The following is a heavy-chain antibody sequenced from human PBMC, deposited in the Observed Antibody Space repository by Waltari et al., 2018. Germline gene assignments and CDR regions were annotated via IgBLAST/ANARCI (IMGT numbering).Heavy chain of an antibody. CDR3: ARVDYSNYGFDY. D-gene: IGHD4-4*01. Sequence: QVQLQESGPGLVQPSQNLSLPCTVSGDPISSGGYYWSWIRQHPGKGLEWIGYIYYSGSTYYNPSLKSLVTISVDTSKNQFSLKLNSVTAADTAVYYCARVDYSNYGFDYWGQGALVTVSS. V-gene: IGHV4-31*01. CDR1: GDPISSGGYY. J-gene: IGHJ4*02. CDR2: IYYSGST.